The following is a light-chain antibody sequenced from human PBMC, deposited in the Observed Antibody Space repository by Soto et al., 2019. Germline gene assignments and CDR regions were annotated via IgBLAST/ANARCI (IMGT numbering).Light chain of an antibody. J-gene: IGKJ1*01. CDR2: GAS. CDR1: QSVSSN. CDR3: QQYNNWPRVT. Sequence: EIVMTQSPATLSVSPGERATLSCRASQSVSSNLAWYQQKPGQAPRLLIYGASTRPAGIPARFSGSGSGTEFTLTVSSLQSEDFAVYYCQQYNNWPRVTFGQGTKVEIK. V-gene: IGKV3-15*01.